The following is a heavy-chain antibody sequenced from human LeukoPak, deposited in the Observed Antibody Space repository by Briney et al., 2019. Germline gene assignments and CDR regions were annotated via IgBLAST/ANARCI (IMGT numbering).Heavy chain of an antibody. V-gene: IGHV4-34*01. J-gene: IGHJ4*02. Sequence: SETLSLTCAVYGGSFSGYYWSWTRQPPGKGLEWIGEINHSGSTNYNPSLKSRVTISVDTSKNQSSLKLSSVTGAGTAVYYCARRGPFDYWGQGTLVTVSS. CDR3: ARRGPFDY. D-gene: IGHD3-10*01. CDR1: GGSFSGYY. CDR2: INHSGST.